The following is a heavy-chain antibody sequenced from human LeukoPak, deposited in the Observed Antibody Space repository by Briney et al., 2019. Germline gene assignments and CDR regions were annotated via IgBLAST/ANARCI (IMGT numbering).Heavy chain of an antibody. D-gene: IGHD3-16*01. J-gene: IGHJ4*01. CDR2: MNSGGTTI. Sequence: GGSPRLSSVPPGYSTSGYWMHRVRPAAGGGRVWVSRMNSGGTTINYADSVKGRFTISRDNVDNTLHLQMNSLRVEDTAVYYCIREVQVRASASLGLWGQGTLVTVSS. CDR1: GYSTSGYW. V-gene: IGHV3-74*01. CDR3: IREVQVRASASLGL.